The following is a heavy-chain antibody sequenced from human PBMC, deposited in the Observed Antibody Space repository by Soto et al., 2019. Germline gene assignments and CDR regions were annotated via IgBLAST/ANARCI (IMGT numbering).Heavy chain of an antibody. Sequence: SETLCLTCTVSGGSISSYDGSWIRQPPGKGLEWIGYIYYSGSTNYNPSLKSRVTISVDTSKNQFSLKLSSVTAADTAVYYCARAYGPHGDKKIFDYWGQGTLVTVSS. CDR1: GGSISSYD. CDR3: ARAYGPHGDKKIFDY. CDR2: IYYSGST. D-gene: IGHD4-17*01. V-gene: IGHV4-59*01. J-gene: IGHJ4*02.